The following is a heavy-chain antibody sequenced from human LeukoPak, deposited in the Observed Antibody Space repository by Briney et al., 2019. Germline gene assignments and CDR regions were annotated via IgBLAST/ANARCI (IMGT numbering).Heavy chain of an antibody. D-gene: IGHD3-22*01. CDR2: ISAYNGNT. CDR1: GGTFSSYA. J-gene: IGHJ4*02. V-gene: IGHV1-18*01. CDR3: ARDRSMIVVVADY. Sequence: ASVKVSCKASGGTFSSYAISWVRQAPGQGLEWMGWISAYNGNTNYAQKLQGRVTMTTDTSTSTAYMELRSLRSDDTAVYYCARDRSMIVVVADYWGQGTLVTVSS.